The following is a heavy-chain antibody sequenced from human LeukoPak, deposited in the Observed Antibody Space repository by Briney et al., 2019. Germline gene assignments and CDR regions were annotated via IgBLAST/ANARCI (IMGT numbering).Heavy chain of an antibody. V-gene: IGHV3-30*18. J-gene: IGHJ5*02. CDR1: GFTFSSYG. Sequence: GGSLRLSCAASGFTFSSYGMHWVRQAPGKGLEWVAVISYDGSNKYYADSVKGRFTISRDNSKNTLYLQMNSLRAEDTAVYYCAKDQSLSWFDPWGQGTLVTVSS. CDR2: ISYDGSNK. D-gene: IGHD3-10*01. CDR3: AKDQSLSWFDP.